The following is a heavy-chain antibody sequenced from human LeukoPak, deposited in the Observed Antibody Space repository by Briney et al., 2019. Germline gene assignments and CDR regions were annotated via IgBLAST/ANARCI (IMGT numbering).Heavy chain of an antibody. CDR3: AKGGSLGFDY. D-gene: IGHD7-27*01. V-gene: IGHV3-30*02. J-gene: IGHJ4*02. CDR2: IRYDGNNK. Sequence: GGSLRLSCAASGFSFSNYDMHWVRQAPGKGLEWVAVIRYDGNNKYSADSVKGRFTISRDNSKNTLFLQMNTLRAEDTADYYCAKGGSLGFDYWGQGTLVTVSS. CDR1: GFSFSNYD.